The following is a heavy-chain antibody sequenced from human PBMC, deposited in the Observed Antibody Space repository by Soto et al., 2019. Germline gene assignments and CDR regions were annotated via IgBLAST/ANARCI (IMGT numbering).Heavy chain of an antibody. Sequence: PSETLSLTCTVSGGSISSGGYYWSWIRQHPGTGLEWIGYISYSGSTYYNTSLKSRVTISVDTSKNQFSLKLSSVTAADTSVYYCARAHYGDYGYGMDVWGQGTTVTVSS. CDR2: ISYSGST. CDR3: ARAHYGDYGYGMDV. V-gene: IGHV4-30-4*01. D-gene: IGHD4-17*01. J-gene: IGHJ6*02. CDR1: GGSISSGGYY.